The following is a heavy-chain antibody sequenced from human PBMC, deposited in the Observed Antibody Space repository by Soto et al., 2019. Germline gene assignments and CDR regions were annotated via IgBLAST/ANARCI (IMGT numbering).Heavy chain of an antibody. Sequence: SVKVSCKASGFTFTSSAVQWVRQARGQRLEWIGWIVVGSGNTNYAQKFQERVTITRDMSASTAYMELSSLRSEDTAVYYCAADNGPGAYFDYWGQGTLVTVSS. CDR2: IVVGSGNT. V-gene: IGHV1-58*01. J-gene: IGHJ4*02. CDR3: AADNGPGAYFDY. D-gene: IGHD2-8*01. CDR1: GFTFTSSA.